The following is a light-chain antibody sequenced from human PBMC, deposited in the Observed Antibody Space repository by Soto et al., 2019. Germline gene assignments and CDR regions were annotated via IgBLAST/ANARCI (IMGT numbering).Light chain of an antibody. CDR1: QGISNY. CDR3: QQYVSYSRT. J-gene: IGKJ1*01. Sequence: AAVGDRFSIPCRASQGISNYLAWFQQKPGKVPKRLIYAASSLQSGVPSRFSGSGSGTEFTLTITSLHPDDFATYYCQQYVSYSRTFGQGTKVDI. V-gene: IGKV1-16*01. CDR2: AAS.